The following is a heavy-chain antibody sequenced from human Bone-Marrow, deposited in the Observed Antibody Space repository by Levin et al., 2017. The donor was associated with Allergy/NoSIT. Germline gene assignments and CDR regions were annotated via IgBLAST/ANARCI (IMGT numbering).Heavy chain of an antibody. J-gene: IGHJ6*02. CDR3: ARPSTAVAGSHYFYAIDV. V-gene: IGHV3-30*04. CDR2: ISYDGDKI. D-gene: IGHD6-19*01. CDR1: GFTFSSYA. Sequence: PGGSLRLSCAASGFTFSSYAMHWVRQAPGKGLEWVALISYDGDKIYYAASVKGRFTISRDNSKNTLYLQMSSLRPEDTALYYCARPSTAVAGSHYFYAIDVWGQGTTVTVSS.